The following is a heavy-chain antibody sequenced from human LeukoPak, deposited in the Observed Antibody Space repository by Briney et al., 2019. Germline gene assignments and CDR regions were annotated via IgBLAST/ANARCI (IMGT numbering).Heavy chain of an antibody. D-gene: IGHD6-19*01. CDR1: GGSISSSNW. Sequence: PSGTLSLTCAVSGGSISSSNWWSWVRQPPGKGLEWIGEIYHSGSTNYNPSLKSRVTISVDKSKNQSSLKLSSVTAADTAVYYCARDSSGQLVPFDYWGQGTLVTVSS. CDR2: IYHSGST. J-gene: IGHJ4*02. CDR3: ARDSSGQLVPFDY. V-gene: IGHV4-4*02.